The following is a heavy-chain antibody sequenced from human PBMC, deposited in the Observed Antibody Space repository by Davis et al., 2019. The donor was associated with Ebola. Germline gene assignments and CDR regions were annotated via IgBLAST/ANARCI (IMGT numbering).Heavy chain of an antibody. D-gene: IGHD2-8*01. CDR1: GYSFTGYY. CDR3: ARASPPEYNVWSRNPHYHYFTMDV. V-gene: IGHV1-2*02. J-gene: IGHJ6*02. Sequence: ASVKVSCKASGYSFTGYYIHWVRQAPGQGFEWMGWISTNNADTKLAQRFQGRVTMTRDTSIGTAYMELSRLRSDDTAVFLCARASPPEYNVWSRNPHYHYFTMDVWGQGTTVTVSS. CDR2: ISTNNADT.